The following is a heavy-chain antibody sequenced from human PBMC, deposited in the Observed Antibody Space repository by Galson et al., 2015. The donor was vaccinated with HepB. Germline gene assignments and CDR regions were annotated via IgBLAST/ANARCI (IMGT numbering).Heavy chain of an antibody. Sequence: SLRLSCAASGFTLSTYGMTWVRQAPGKGLEGVSTMSGSGGYTYYADSVKGRFTISRDSSKNTLYLQMNSLIAEDTAVYYCAKGWGSGSYLFDYWGQGTLVTVSS. J-gene: IGHJ4*02. D-gene: IGHD3-10*01. CDR3: AKGWGSGSYLFDY. V-gene: IGHV3-23*01. CDR2: MSGSGGYT. CDR1: GFTLSTYG.